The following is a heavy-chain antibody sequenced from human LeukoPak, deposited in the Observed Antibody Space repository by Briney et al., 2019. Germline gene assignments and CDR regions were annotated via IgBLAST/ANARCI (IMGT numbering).Heavy chain of an antibody. J-gene: IGHJ4*02. CDR3: ARSPSYSSSWYALDS. D-gene: IGHD6-13*01. V-gene: IGHV3-13*01. Sequence: GGSLRLSCEASGFTFSGYDMHWVRQATGKGLEWVSAIGTTGDTYYSDSVRGRFTISRENAKISLDLQMNSLRAGDTAVYYCARSPSYSSSWYALDSWGQGTLVTVSS. CDR1: GFTFSGYD. CDR2: IGTTGDT.